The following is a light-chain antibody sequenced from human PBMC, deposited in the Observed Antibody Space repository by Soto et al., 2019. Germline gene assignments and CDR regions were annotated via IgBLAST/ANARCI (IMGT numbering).Light chain of an antibody. CDR3: QQRSNWPPFLT. CDR1: QSVSSY. Sequence: EIVLTQSPATLSLSPGERATLSCRASQSVSSYLAWCQQKPGQAPRLLIYDASNRATGIPARFSGSGSGTDFTLTISSLEPEDFAVYYCQQRSNWPPFLTFGGGTKVDIK. CDR2: DAS. V-gene: IGKV3-11*01. J-gene: IGKJ4*01.